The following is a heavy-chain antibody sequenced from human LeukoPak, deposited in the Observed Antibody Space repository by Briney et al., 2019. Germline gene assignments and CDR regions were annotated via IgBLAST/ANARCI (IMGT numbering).Heavy chain of an antibody. Sequence: SGPTLVNPTQTLTLTCTFSGFSLSTSGMCASWIRQPPGKALEWLARIDWDDDKYYSTSLKTRLTISKDTSKNQVVLTMTNMDPVDTATYYCARTEQWLVRGGFDYWGQGTLVTVSS. CDR1: GFSLSTSGMC. CDR2: IDWDDDK. D-gene: IGHD6-19*01. CDR3: ARTEQWLVRGGFDY. V-gene: IGHV2-70*11. J-gene: IGHJ4*02.